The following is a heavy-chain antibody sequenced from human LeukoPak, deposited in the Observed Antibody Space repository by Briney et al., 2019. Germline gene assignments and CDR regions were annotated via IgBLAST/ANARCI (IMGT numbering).Heavy chain of an antibody. CDR1: GGSISSTNW. D-gene: IGHD3-3*01. J-gene: IGHJ3*02. V-gene: IGHV4-4*02. CDR2: IYHSESP. Sequence: PSETLSLTCAVSGGSISSTNWWNWVRQSPGKGLEWIGEIYHSESPNYNPSLKSRVTISVDKSKNQFSLNLSSVTAADTAVYYCARDFAQILGAFDIWGQGTMVTVSS. CDR3: ARDFAQILGAFDI.